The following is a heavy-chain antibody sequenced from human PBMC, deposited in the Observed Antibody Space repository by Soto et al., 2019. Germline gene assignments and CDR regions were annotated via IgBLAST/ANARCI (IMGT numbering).Heavy chain of an antibody. CDR2: IIPIFGTA. CDR1: GGTFSSYA. D-gene: IGHD6-13*01. Sequence: QVQLVQSGAEVKKPGSSVKVSCKASGGTFSSYAISWVRQAPGQGLEWMGGIIPIFGTANYAQKFQGRVTITADESTSTAYMELSSLXSEDTAVYYXARDSXAAAGXPFFDYWGQGTLVTVSS. CDR3: ARDSXAAAGXPFFDY. J-gene: IGHJ4*02. V-gene: IGHV1-69*12.